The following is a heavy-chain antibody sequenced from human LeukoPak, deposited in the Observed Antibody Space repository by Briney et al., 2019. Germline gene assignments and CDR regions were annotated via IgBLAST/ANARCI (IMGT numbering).Heavy chain of an antibody. Sequence: SQTLSLTCTVSGGSISSGDYYLSWIRQPPGKGLEWIGYIYYSGSTYYNPSLKSRVTISVDTSKNQFSLKLSSVTAADTAVYYCARASLAPGGGDYWGQGTLVTVSS. V-gene: IGHV4-30-4*08. CDR1: GGSISSGDYY. D-gene: IGHD3-10*01. J-gene: IGHJ4*02. CDR3: ARASLAPGGGDY. CDR2: IYYSGST.